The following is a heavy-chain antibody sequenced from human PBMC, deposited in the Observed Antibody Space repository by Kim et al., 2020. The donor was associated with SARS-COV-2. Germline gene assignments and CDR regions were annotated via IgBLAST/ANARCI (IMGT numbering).Heavy chain of an antibody. D-gene: IGHD3-16*01. Sequence: GGSLRLSCAASGFTFSDFGIHWVRQAPGKGLEWVAVISYDGSKKYYLDSVKGRFTISRDSSRNTVFLQMNSLTTDDTGIYYCAKFGDGVGSWGQGTLVTVSS. CDR1: GFTFSDFG. CDR2: ISYDGSKK. J-gene: IGHJ4*02. CDR3: AKFGDGVGS. V-gene: IGHV3-30*18.